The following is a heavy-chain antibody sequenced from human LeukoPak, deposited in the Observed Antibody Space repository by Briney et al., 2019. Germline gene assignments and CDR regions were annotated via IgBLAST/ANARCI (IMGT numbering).Heavy chain of an antibody. CDR3: ARALTLGFYFDY. V-gene: IGHV3-30-3*01. D-gene: IGHD4-23*01. CDR1: GSTFSSYA. Sequence: GGSLRLSCAASGSTFSSYAMHWVRQAPGKGLEWVAVISYDGSNKYYADSVKGRFTISRDNSKNTLYLQMNSLRAEDTAVYYCARALTLGFYFDYWGQGTLVTVSS. J-gene: IGHJ4*02. CDR2: ISYDGSNK.